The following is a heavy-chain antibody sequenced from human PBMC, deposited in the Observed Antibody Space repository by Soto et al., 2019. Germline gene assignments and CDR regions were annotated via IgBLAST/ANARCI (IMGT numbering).Heavy chain of an antibody. V-gene: IGHV3-30*18. J-gene: IGHJ5*02. CDR3: AKDYGGDGSWFDP. CDR2: ISYDGSNK. Sequence: QVQLVESGGGVVQPGRSLRLSCAASGFTFSSYGMHWVRQAPGKGLEWVAVISYDGSNKYYADSVKGRFTISRDNSKNTLYLHMNSLRAEDTAVYYCAKDYGGDGSWFDPWGQGTLVTVSS. D-gene: IGHD2-21*02. CDR1: GFTFSSYG.